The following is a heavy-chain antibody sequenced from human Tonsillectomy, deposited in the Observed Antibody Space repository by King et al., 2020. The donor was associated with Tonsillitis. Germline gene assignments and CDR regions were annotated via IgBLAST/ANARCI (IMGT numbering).Heavy chain of an antibody. J-gene: IGHJ4*02. D-gene: IGHD3-22*01. V-gene: IGHV4-39*01. CDR2: IYYSGST. CDR3: ARRQGYYYDSSGYTPHDYFDY. Sequence: MQLQESGPGLVKPSETLSLTCTVSGGSISSSSYYWGWIRQPPGKGLEWIGSIYYSGSTYYNPSLKSRVTIIADTSKNQFSLKLSSVTAVDTAVYYCARRQGYYYDSSGYTPHDYFDYWGQGTLVTVPS. CDR1: GGSISSSSYY.